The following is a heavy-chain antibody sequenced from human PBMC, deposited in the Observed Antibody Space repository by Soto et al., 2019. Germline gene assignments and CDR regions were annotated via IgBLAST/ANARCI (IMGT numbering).Heavy chain of an antibody. CDR1: GYTFTSYG. J-gene: IGHJ4*02. D-gene: IGHD2-21*01. V-gene: IGHV1-18*01. CDR2: ISAYNGNT. CDR3: ATASGRVGDCPDY. Sequence: ASVKVSCKASGYTFTSYGISWVRQAPGQGLEWMGWISAYNGNTNYAQKLQGRVTMTTDTSTRTAYMELRSLRSEDTAVYYCATASGRVGDCPDYWGQGTLITVSS.